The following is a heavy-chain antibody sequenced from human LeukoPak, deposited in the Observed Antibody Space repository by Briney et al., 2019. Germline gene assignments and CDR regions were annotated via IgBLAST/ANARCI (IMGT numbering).Heavy chain of an antibody. D-gene: IGHD2-15*01. J-gene: IGHJ3*02. CDR3: ARYCDGGSCHEAFHI. CDR1: GGSISSSTYY. V-gene: IGHV4-39*01. Sequence: SETLSLTCTVSGGSISSSTYYWGWIRQPPGKGLEWIGNIYYSGSAYYNPSLKSRVTISVDTSKNQFSLKLSFVTAADTAVYYCARYCDGGSCHEAFHIWGQGTMVTVSS. CDR2: IYYSGSA.